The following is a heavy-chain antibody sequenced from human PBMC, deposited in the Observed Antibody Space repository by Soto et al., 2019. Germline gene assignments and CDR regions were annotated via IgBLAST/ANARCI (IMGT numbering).Heavy chain of an antibody. V-gene: IGHV4-61*01. CDR2: IYYTGRT. CDR3: ARDFDYFDY. J-gene: IGHJ4*02. CDR1: GGSVSSGSYY. Sequence: SETLSLTCTVSGGSVSSGSYYWSWIRQPPGKGLEWIGYIYYTGRTNYNPSLKSRVTISIDTSKNQFSLYLGSVTAADTAVYYCARDFDYFDYWGQGTLVTVSS. D-gene: IGHD3-3*01.